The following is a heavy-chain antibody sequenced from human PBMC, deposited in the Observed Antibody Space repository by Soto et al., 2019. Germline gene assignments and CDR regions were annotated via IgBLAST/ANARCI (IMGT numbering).Heavy chain of an antibody. D-gene: IGHD2-15*01. CDR3: AKDRGGPRNYYYGMDV. CDR1: GFTFGSYG. CDR2: ISYEGSNK. V-gene: IGHV3-30*18. Sequence: QVQLVESGGGVVQPGWPLSLSCAASGFTFGSYGIHWVRQAPGKGLEWVAVISYEGSNKYYADSVKGRFTISRDNSKNTLYLQMNSLRAEDTAVYYCAKDRGGPRNYYYGMDVWGQGTTVTVSS. J-gene: IGHJ6*02.